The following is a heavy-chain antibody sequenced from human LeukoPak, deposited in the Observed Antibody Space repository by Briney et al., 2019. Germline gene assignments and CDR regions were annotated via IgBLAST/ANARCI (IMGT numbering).Heavy chain of an antibody. Sequence: PGGSLRLSCAASGLTFSSHWMHWVRQAPGKGLVWVSRITNDGSSTTYAASVRGRFTVSRDNAKNSLYLQMNSLRVEDTAVYYCARANNSSWHNWGQGTLVTVSS. CDR1: GLTFSSHW. CDR3: ARANNSSWHN. D-gene: IGHD6-13*01. CDR2: ITNDGSST. J-gene: IGHJ4*02. V-gene: IGHV3-74*01.